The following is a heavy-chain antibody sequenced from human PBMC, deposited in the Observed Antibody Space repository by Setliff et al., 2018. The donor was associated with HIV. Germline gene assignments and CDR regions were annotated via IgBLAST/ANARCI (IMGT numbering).Heavy chain of an antibody. D-gene: IGHD4-17*01. CDR1: GGSIRSYYY. V-gene: IGHV4-4*07. J-gene: IGHJ3*02. CDR3: ARDYGDYVFAFDI. Sequence: SETLSLTCTVSGGSIRSYYYWSWIRQPAGKGLEWIGRIYTSESTNYNPSLKSRVTMSLDTSRNQSSLTLSSVTAADTAVYYCARDYGDYVFAFDIWGQGTMVTVS. CDR2: IYTSEST.